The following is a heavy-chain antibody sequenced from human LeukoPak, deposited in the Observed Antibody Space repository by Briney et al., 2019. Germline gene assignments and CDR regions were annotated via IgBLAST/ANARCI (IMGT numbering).Heavy chain of an antibody. CDR1: GGTFSSYA. J-gene: IGHJ3*02. CDR2: IIPIFGTA. V-gene: IGHV1-69*06. CDR3: ARLRTTFWSGAGDDAFDI. Sequence: GASVKVSCKASGGTFSSYAISWVRQAPGQGLEWMGGIIPIFGTANYAQKFQGRVTITADKSTSTAYMELSSLRSEDTAVYYCARLRTTFWSGAGDDAFDIWGQGTMVTVSS. D-gene: IGHD3-3*01.